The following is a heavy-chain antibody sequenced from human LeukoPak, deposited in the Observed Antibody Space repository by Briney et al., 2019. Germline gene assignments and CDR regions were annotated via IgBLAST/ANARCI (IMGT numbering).Heavy chain of an antibody. J-gene: IGHJ6*02. CDR1: GYTFTSYG. CDR3: ARIGEDYYYYGVDV. Sequence: ASVKVSCKASGYTFTSYGISWVRQAPGQGLEWMGWISAYNGNTNYAQKLQGRVTITTDTSTSTAYMELRSLRSDDTAVYYCARIGEDYYYYGVDVWGQGTTVTVSS. D-gene: IGHD2-21*01. CDR2: ISAYNGNT. V-gene: IGHV1-18*01.